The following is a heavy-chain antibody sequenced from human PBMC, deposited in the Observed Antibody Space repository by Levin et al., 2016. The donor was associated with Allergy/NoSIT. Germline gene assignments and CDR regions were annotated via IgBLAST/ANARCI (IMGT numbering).Heavy chain of an antibody. V-gene: IGHV5-51*01. J-gene: IGHJ4*02. Sequence: KVSCKASGYSFTNYWIGWVRQMPGKGLEWMAIIYPDDSDTRYSPSFQGQVTISADKSISTAYLQWSSLKASDTAMYYCARQLGSSGWYVYWGQGTLVTVSS. CDR2: IYPDDSDT. CDR3: ARQLGSSGWYVY. CDR1: GYSFTNYW. D-gene: IGHD6-19*01.